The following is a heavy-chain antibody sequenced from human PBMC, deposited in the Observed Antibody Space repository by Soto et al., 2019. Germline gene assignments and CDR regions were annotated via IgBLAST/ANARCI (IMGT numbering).Heavy chain of an antibody. CDR1: GFTFSSYW. D-gene: IGHD4-4*01. J-gene: IGHJ5*02. V-gene: IGHV3-7*01. Sequence: GGSLRLSCAASGFTFSSYWMSWVRQAPGKGLEWVSNIKQDGSVKYYVDSVKGRFTISRDKAKNSLYLQMNSLRAEDTAVYYCARDDYSNYGWFDPWGQGTLVTVSS. CDR2: IKQDGSVK. CDR3: ARDDYSNYGWFDP.